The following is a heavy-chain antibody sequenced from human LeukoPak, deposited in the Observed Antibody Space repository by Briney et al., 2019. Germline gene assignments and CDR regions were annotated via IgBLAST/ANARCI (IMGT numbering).Heavy chain of an antibody. J-gene: IGHJ2*01. D-gene: IGHD7-27*01. Sequence: GESLKISCKGSGYSFTSYWIGWVRQMPGKGLEWMGIIYPDDSDTRYSPSFQGQVTISADKSISTAYLQWSSLKASDTAMYYCARQGVEDGSNWDWYFDLWGRGTLVTVSS. CDR2: IYPDDSDT. CDR1: GYSFTSYW. V-gene: IGHV5-51*01. CDR3: ARQGVEDGSNWDWYFDL.